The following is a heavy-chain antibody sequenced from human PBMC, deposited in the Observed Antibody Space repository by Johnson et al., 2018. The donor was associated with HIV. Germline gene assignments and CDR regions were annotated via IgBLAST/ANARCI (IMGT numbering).Heavy chain of an antibody. CDR1: GFTFSSYA. D-gene: IGHD4-23*01. CDR3: ASQRWKQGDAFDI. V-gene: IGHV3-30*04. Sequence: QVQLVESGGGVVQPGRSLRLSCAASGFTFSSYAMHWVRQAPGRGLEWVAVISYDGSDEYYADSVRGRFTISRDNAKNSLYLQMNRLRAEDTALYYCASQRWKQGDAFDIWGQGTMVTVSS. CDR2: ISYDGSDE. J-gene: IGHJ3*02.